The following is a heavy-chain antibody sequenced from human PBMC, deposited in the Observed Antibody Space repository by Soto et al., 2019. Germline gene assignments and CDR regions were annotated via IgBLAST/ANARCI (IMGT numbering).Heavy chain of an antibody. V-gene: IGHV4-59*01. CDR3: ARMRKILTGYPRNFDY. D-gene: IGHD3-9*01. CDR1: GGSISSYY. Sequence: PSETLSLTCTVSGGSISSYYWSWILQPPGKGLEWIGYIYYSGSTNYNPSLKSRVTISVDTSKNQFSLKLSSVTAADTAVYYCARMRKILTGYPRNFDYWGQGNLVTVSS. J-gene: IGHJ4*02. CDR2: IYYSGST.